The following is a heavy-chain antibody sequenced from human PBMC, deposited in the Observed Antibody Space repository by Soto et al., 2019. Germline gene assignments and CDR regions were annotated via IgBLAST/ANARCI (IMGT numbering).Heavy chain of an antibody. D-gene: IGHD5-12*01. CDR3: AKGKRRVATSWFDP. CDR2: ISGSGGST. Sequence: GGSLRLSCAASAFTFSSYAMSWVRQALGKGLEWVSAISGSGGSTYYADSVKGRFTISRDNSKNTLYLQMNSLRAEDTAVYYCAKGKRRVATSWFDPWGQGTLVTVS. V-gene: IGHV3-23*01. CDR1: AFTFSSYA. J-gene: IGHJ5*02.